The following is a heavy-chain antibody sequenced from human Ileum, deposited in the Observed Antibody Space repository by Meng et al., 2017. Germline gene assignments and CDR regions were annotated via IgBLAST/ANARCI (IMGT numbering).Heavy chain of an antibody. CDR2: IIPIFGTA. J-gene: IGHJ6*02. D-gene: IGHD1-1*01. V-gene: IGHV1-69*05. CDR3: ARGTTQLGYYYYGMDV. Sequence: SVKVSCKASGGTFSSYAISWVRQAPGQGLEWMGGIIPIFGTANYAQKFQGRVTITTDESTSTAYMGLSSLRSEDTAVYYCARGTTQLGYYYYGMDVWGQGTTVTVSS. CDR1: GGTFSSYA.